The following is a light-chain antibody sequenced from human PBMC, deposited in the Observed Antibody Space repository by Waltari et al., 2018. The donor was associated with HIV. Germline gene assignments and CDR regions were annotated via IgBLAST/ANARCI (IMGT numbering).Light chain of an antibody. CDR1: QSISSDF. CDR3: QHYGRPLMAP. CDR2: QAP. V-gene: IGKV3-20*01. J-gene: IGKJ2*01. Sequence: EVVFTQSPGTLSLSQGERATLSCSTSQSISSDFLAWYQWKPGQAPRLLMYQAPNRGGDVPDRFSGSSSGTDFTLTISRREAEDFAVYFCQHYGRPLMAPFGQGTKLEIK.